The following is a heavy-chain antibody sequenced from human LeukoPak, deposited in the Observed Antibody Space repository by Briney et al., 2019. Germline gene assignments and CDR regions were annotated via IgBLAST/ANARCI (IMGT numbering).Heavy chain of an antibody. CDR2: IYSVGRR. J-gene: IGHJ4*02. D-gene: IGHD1-26*01. CDR1: GFTVSNNY. Sequence: GGSLRLSCAVSGFTVSNNYMNWVRQAPAKGLEWGSIIYSVGRRYYADSAKGRFTISRDIFKNTVYLQMNSLRAEDTAVYYCAREGATTAFDYWGQGTLVTVSS. CDR3: AREGATTAFDY. V-gene: IGHV3-53*01.